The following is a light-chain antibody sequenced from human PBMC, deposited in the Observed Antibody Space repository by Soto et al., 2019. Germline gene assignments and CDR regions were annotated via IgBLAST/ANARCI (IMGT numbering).Light chain of an antibody. V-gene: IGKV3-20*01. J-gene: IGKJ1*01. CDR2: GAS. CDR3: QQYVSSQRT. Sequence: EIVLTQSPGTLSLSPGERATLSCRASQSVSSSYLAWYQQKPGQAPRLLIYGASSRATGIPDRFSGGGSGTDFTLTVSRLEPEDFAVYYCQQYVSSQRTFGQATKVDIK. CDR1: QSVSSSY.